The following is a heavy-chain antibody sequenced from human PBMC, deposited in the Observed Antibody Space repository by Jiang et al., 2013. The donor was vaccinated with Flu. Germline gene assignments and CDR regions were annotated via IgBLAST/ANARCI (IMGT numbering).Heavy chain of an antibody. CDR2: VHYNGNT. D-gene: IGHD6-6*01. Sequence: SGPGTGWKPSETLSLTCTVSGDSIIINSYFWDWIRQTPGKGLECIGTVHYNGNTYYNPSLKGRVTISVDMSKNQYSLKLSSVTAADTGVYYCARRHLVLKSYDYWGQGALVTVSS. CDR3: ARRHLVLKSYDY. CDR1: GDSIIINSYF. J-gene: IGHJ4*02. V-gene: IGHV4-39*01.